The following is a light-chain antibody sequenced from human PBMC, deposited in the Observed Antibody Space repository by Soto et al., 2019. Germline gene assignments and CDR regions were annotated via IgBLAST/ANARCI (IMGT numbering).Light chain of an antibody. CDR1: QGISNY. J-gene: IGKJ5*01. CDR3: QKYDSAPLT. CDR2: AAS. V-gene: IGKV1-27*01. Sequence: DIQMTQSPSSLSASVGDRVTINCRASQGISNYLAWYQQRPGKVPQLLMYAASTLQSGVPSRFSGSGSGTDFTLTISDLQPEDVATYYCQKYDSAPLTFGQGTRLEIQ.